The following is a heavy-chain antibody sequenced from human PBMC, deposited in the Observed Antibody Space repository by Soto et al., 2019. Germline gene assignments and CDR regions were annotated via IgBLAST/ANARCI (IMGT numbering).Heavy chain of an antibody. J-gene: IGHJ4*02. D-gene: IGHD1-26*01. CDR2: ISAYNGNT. CDR1: GYTFTSYV. V-gene: IGHV1-18*01. Sequence: QVQLVQSGAEVKKPGASVKVSCKASGYTFTSYVISLVRQAPGQGLEWMGWISAYNGNTNYVQKIQGRVTMTTDTSSSAAYMELRSMRSDAAAVHYCANYLPPSDYWGQGTLVTVSS. CDR3: ANYLPPSDY.